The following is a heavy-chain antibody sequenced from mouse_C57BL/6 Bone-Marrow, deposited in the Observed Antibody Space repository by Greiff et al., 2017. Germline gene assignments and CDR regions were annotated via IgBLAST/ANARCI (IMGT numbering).Heavy chain of an antibody. Sequence: QVQLKESGAELVRPGASVTLSCKASGYTFTDYEMHWVKQTPVHGLEWIGAIDPETGGTAYNQKFKGKAILTADKSSSTAYMERRSLTSEDSAVYYCTRNGRSTMITTRWYFDVWGTGTTVTVSS. V-gene: IGHV1-15*01. CDR3: TRNGRSTMITTRWYFDV. CDR2: IDPETGGT. D-gene: IGHD2-4*01. CDR1: GYTFTDYE. J-gene: IGHJ1*03.